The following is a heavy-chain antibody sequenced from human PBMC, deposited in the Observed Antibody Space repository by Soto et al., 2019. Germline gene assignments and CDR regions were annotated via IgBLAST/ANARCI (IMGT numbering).Heavy chain of an antibody. D-gene: IGHD3-3*01. J-gene: IGHJ6*02. CDR2: IIPIFGTA. Sequence: ASVKVSCKASGGTFSSYAISWVRQAPGQGLEWMGGIIPIFGTANYAQKFQGRVTITADESTSTAYMELSSLRSEDTAVYYCARADFWIGPEGIYYYYVMDVWGQGTTVTVSS. CDR1: GGTFSSYA. CDR3: ARADFWIGPEGIYYYYVMDV. V-gene: IGHV1-69*13.